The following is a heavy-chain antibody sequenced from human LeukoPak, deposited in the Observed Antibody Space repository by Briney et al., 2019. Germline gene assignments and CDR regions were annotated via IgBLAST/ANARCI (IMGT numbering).Heavy chain of an antibody. V-gene: IGHV3-48*03. CDR2: ISSSGSTI. Sequence: GGSLRLSCAASGFTFSSYEMNWVRQAPGKGLEWVSYISSSGSTIYYADSVKGRFTISRDNAKNSLYLQMNSLRAEDTAVYYCARPPYYDFWSGYYPPPPFSYMDVWGKGTTVTVSS. CDR1: GFTFSSYE. D-gene: IGHD3-3*01. J-gene: IGHJ6*03. CDR3: ARPPYYDFWSGYYPPPPFSYMDV.